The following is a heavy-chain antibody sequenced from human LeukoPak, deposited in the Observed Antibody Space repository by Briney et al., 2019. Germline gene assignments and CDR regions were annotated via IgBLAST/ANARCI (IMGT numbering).Heavy chain of an antibody. CDR1: GFTFSNSG. Sequence: GGSLRLSCAASGFTFSNSGMSWVRQAPGKGLEWVSAISTDAGETHYADSVKGRFTISRDNSKNTVSLQMSSLRAEDTAVYYCAKGGGLWGDCGGDCYTDYWGQGTLVTVSS. CDR2: ISTDAGET. J-gene: IGHJ4*02. CDR3: AKGGGLWGDCGGDCYTDY. D-gene: IGHD2-21*02. V-gene: IGHV3-23*01.